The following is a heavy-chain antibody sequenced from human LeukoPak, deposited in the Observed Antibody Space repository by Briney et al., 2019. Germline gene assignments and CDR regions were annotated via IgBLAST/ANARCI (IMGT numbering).Heavy chain of an antibody. CDR2: ISAYNGNT. V-gene: IGHV1-18*01. Sequence: ASVKVSCKASGYTFTSYGISWVRQAPGQGLEWMGWISAYNGNTNYAQKLQGRVTMTTDTSTSTAYMELSSLRSEDTAVYYCARDPNVDTAFDYWGQGTLVTVS. D-gene: IGHD5-18*01. CDR3: ARDPNVDTAFDY. CDR1: GYTFTSYG. J-gene: IGHJ4*02.